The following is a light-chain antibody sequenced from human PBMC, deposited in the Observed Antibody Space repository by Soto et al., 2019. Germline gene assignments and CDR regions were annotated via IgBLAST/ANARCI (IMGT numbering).Light chain of an antibody. CDR2: EVS. J-gene: IGLJ2*01. CDR1: SSDVGGYNY. V-gene: IGLV2-14*01. Sequence: QSALTQPASVSGSPVQSITISCTGNSSDVGGYNYVSWYQQHQGKAPKLMIYEVSNRPSGVSNRFSGSKSGNTAYLTISGLQAEDEAAYYCSSYTSSRTLVFGGGTKLTVL. CDR3: SSYTSSRTLV.